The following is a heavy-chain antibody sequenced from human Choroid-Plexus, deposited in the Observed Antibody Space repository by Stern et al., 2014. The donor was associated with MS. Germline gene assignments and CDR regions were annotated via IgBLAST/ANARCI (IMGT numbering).Heavy chain of an antibody. Sequence: VQLVASGGGVVQPGRPLRLACVASGFTLGSCAMHWVRQATGKGLEWVAGVSYDGSNKYYADSVKGRFTIARDNAQNTLYMQMSSLRPEDTAVYYCAKDRQYLTYFFDHWGQGSLVTVSS. V-gene: IGHV3-30*18. J-gene: IGHJ5*02. D-gene: IGHD2/OR15-2a*01. CDR2: VSYDGSNK. CDR3: AKDRQYLTYFFDH. CDR1: GFTLGSCA.